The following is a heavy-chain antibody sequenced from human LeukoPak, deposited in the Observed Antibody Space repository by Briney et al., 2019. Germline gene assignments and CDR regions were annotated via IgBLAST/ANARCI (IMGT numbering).Heavy chain of an antibody. D-gene: IGHD3-3*01. Sequence: ASVTVSFKVSGYTLTELSMHWVRQAPGKGGEGMGGFDPEDGETNYPQKFQGRVTINEDTSTDTAYMELSSLRSEDTAVYYCATVPPGTIFGYYFDYWGQGTLVTVSS. J-gene: IGHJ4*02. V-gene: IGHV1-24*01. CDR3: ATVPPGTIFGYYFDY. CDR2: FDPEDGET. CDR1: GYTLTELS.